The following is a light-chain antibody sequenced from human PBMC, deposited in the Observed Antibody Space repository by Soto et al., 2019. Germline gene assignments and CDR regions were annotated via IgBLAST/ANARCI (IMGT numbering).Light chain of an antibody. Sequence: DIVMTQSPLSLPVTPGEPASISCRSSQSLLHSNGYNYLDWYLQKPGQSPQLLVYLGSNRASGVPNRFSGSSSGTAFTRNISRVEAEDFGVYYCMQALQPPWTFGQGTKVEIK. J-gene: IGKJ1*01. CDR3: MQALQPPWT. CDR1: QSLLHSNGYNY. CDR2: LGS. V-gene: IGKV2-28*01.